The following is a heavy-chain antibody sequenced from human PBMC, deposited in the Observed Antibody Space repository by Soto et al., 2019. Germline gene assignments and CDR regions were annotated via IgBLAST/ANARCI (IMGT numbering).Heavy chain of an antibody. Sequence: AASVKVSCKASGYTFTGYYMHWVRQAPGQGLEWMGWINPNSGGTNYAQKFQGRVTMTRDTSISTAYMELSRLRSDDTAVYYCATDYYYDSSGYYLQYRYWFDPWGQGTLVTVSS. CDR1: GYTFTGYY. J-gene: IGHJ5*02. D-gene: IGHD3-22*01. CDR2: INPNSGGT. CDR3: ATDYYYDSSGYYLQYRYWFDP. V-gene: IGHV1-2*02.